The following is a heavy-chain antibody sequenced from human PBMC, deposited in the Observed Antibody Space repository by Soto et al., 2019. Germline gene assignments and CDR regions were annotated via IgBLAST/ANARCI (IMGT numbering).Heavy chain of an antibody. V-gene: IGHV3-23*01. CDR1: GFTFSSYA. Sequence: GGSLRLSWAASGFTFSSYAMSWVRQAPGKGLEWVSAISGSGGSTYYADSVKGRFTISRDNSKNTLYLQMNSLRAEDTAVYYCAKDLGYYDYIWGSYRPGYHFDYWGQGTLVTVSS. D-gene: IGHD3-16*02. CDR3: AKDLGYYDYIWGSYRPGYHFDY. CDR2: ISGSGGST. J-gene: IGHJ4*02.